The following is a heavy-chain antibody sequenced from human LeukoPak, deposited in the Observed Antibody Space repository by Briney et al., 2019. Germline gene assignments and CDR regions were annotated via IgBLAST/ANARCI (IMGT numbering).Heavy chain of an antibody. V-gene: IGHV3-23*01. CDR3: AKRGVVIRVILVGFHKEAYYFDS. J-gene: IGHJ4*02. CDR1: GITLSNYG. D-gene: IGHD3-22*01. Sequence: GGSPRLSCAVSGITLSNYGMSWVRQAPGKGLEWVAGISDSGGRTNYADSVKGRFTISRDNPKNTLHLQMNSLRAEDTAVYFCAKRGVVIRVILVGFHKEAYYFDSWGQGALVTVSS. CDR2: ISDSGGRT.